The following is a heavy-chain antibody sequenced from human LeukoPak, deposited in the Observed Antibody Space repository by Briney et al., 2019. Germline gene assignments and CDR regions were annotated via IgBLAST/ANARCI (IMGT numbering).Heavy chain of an antibody. CDR3: ARVKDSGYSSILDAFDT. V-gene: IGHV4-30-4*08. CDR1: GGSINSGGNY. D-gene: IGHD6-13*01. J-gene: IGHJ3*02. CDR2: INYSGRT. Sequence: SETLSLTCTVSGGSINSGGNYWSWIRQPPGKGLEWIGYINYSGRTYYNPSLKSRVTISVDTSKNQFSLKLTSVTAADTAVYHCARVKDSGYSSILDAFDTWGQGTMVTVSS.